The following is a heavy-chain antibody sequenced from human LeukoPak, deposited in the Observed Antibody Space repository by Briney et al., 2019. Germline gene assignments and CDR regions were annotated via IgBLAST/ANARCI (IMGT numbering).Heavy chain of an antibody. CDR1: GFTFSSYG. CDR3: AKEGTAMVGYFDY. D-gene: IGHD5-18*01. CDR2: ISYDGSNK. Sequence: AGGSLRLSCAASGFTFSSYGMPWVRQAPGKGLEWVAVISYDGSNKYYADSVKGRFTISRDNSKNTLYLQMNSLRAEDTAVYYCAKEGTAMVGYFDYWGQGTLVTVSS. J-gene: IGHJ4*02. V-gene: IGHV3-30*18.